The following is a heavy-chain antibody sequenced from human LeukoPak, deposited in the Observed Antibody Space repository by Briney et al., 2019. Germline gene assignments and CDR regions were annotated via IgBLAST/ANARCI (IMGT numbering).Heavy chain of an antibody. Sequence: ASVKVSCKASGYTFTGYYMHWVRQAPGQGLEWMGWINPNSGGTNYAQKFQGRVTMARDTSISTAYMELSRLRSDDTAVYYCAGGVVAATGGFDYWGQGTLVTVSS. D-gene: IGHD2-15*01. CDR3: AGGVVAATGGFDY. CDR1: GYTFTGYY. V-gene: IGHV1-2*02. J-gene: IGHJ4*02. CDR2: INPNSGGT.